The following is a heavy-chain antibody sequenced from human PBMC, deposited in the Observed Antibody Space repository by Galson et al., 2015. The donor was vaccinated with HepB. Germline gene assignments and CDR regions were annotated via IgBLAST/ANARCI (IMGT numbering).Heavy chain of an antibody. CDR3: ARPRYCSSATCTAAFDS. J-gene: IGHJ4*02. CDR1: GGSIVSSSHY. CDR2: IYYGGSGTT. Sequence: ETLSLTCTVSGGSIVSSSHYWGWIRRPPGKGLEWIGRIYYGGSGTTLYNPSLKSRVTISVDPTRNQFSLELRSVTAADTAVYYCARPRYCSSATCTAAFDSWGQGTLVTVSS. V-gene: IGHV4-39*01. D-gene: IGHD2-2*01.